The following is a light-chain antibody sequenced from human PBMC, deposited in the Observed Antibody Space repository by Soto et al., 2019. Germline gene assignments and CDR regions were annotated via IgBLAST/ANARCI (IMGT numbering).Light chain of an antibody. V-gene: IGKV1-9*01. Sequence: DIQLTQSPSFLSASVGDRVTITCRASQGITSYLAWYHQKPGKAPKLLIYSVSTLQSGVPSRFSGSGSGTEFTLTISSLQAEDFATYYCQQLKSFGPGTKVDI. CDR1: QGITSY. J-gene: IGKJ3*01. CDR2: SVS. CDR3: QQLKS.